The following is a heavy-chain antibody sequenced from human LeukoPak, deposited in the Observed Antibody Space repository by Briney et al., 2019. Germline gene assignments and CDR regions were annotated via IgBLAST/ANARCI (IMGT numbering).Heavy chain of an antibody. CDR3: ARDSGYSGSYSRWFDP. CDR2: INPNSGGT. J-gene: IGHJ5*02. D-gene: IGHD1-26*01. V-gene: IGHV1-2*02. Sequence: ASVKVSCKASGYTFTGYYMHWVRQAPGQGLEWMGWINPNSGGTNYAQKFQGRVTMTRDTSISTAYMELSRLRSDDTAVYYCARDSGYSGSYSRWFDPWGQGTLVTVSS. CDR1: GYTFTGYY.